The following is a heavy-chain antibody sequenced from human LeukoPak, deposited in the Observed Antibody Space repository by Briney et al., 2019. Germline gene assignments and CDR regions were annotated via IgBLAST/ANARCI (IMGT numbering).Heavy chain of an antibody. D-gene: IGHD1/OR15-1a*01. CDR1: GLTFSSYS. CDR3: ASMINSGEQVADWFDP. V-gene: IGHV3-48*01. Sequence: GGSLILSCAASGLTFSSYSMNWVRQAPGKGLEWVSYISSTSSTIYYADCVKGRFTVSRDNAKNSLYLHMNSLRAEDTAVYYCASMINSGEQVADWFDPWGQGTLVTVSS. CDR2: ISSTSSTI. J-gene: IGHJ5*02.